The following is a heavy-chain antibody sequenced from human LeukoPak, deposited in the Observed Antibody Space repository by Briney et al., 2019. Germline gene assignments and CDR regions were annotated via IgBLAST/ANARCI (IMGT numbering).Heavy chain of an antibody. V-gene: IGHV3-23*01. CDR2: ISASGGST. D-gene: IGHD2-8*02. J-gene: IGHJ4*02. Sequence: GGSLRLSCEGSEFSFSSYWMSWVRQAPGKGLEWVSTISASGGSTYYADSVRGRFTISRDNSKSTLSLQMNSLRAEDTAIYYCATYRQVLLPFESWGQGTLVTVSS. CDR1: EFSFSSYW. CDR3: ATYRQVLLPFES.